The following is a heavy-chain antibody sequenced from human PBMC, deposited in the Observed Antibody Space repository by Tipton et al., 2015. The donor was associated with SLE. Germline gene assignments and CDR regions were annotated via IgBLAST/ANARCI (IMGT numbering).Heavy chain of an antibody. CDR1: GFTFSSYE. CDR3: ARGGLLPGAFDI. D-gene: IGHD2-15*01. Sequence: SLRLSCAASGFTFSSYEMNWVRQAPGKGLEWVSAISGSGGSTYYADSVKGRFTISRENAKNSLYLQMNSLRAGDTAVYYCARGGLLPGAFDIWGQWTMVTVSS. V-gene: IGHV3-23*01. CDR2: ISGSGGST. J-gene: IGHJ3*02.